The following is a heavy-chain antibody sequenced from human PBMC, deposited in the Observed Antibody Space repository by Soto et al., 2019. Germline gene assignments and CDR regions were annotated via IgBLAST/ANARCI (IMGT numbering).Heavy chain of an antibody. CDR2: INPNGGST. CDR1: GYTFTNYY. Sequence: GASVKVSCKASGYTFTNYYIDWVRQAPGQGLEWMGIINPNGGSTTYVQKFQGRVTMTRDTSTSTVYMELSSLRSEDTAVYYCVKAYLAARPVYYFDYWGQGTLVTVSS. V-gene: IGHV1-46*01. CDR3: VKAYLAARPVYYFDY. J-gene: IGHJ4*02. D-gene: IGHD6-6*01.